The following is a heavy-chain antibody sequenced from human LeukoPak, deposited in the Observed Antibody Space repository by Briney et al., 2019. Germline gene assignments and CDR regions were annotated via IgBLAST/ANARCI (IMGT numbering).Heavy chain of an antibody. CDR2: ISYDGSNK. CDR1: GFTFSSYG. J-gene: IGHJ4*02. CDR3: AKSSSGYLFDY. Sequence: GRSLRLSCAASGFTFSSYGMHWVRQAPGKGLEWVAVISYDGSNKYYADSVKGRFTISRDNFKNTLYLQMNSLRAEDTAVYYCAKSSSGYLFDYWGQGTLVTVSS. D-gene: IGHD3-22*01. V-gene: IGHV3-30*18.